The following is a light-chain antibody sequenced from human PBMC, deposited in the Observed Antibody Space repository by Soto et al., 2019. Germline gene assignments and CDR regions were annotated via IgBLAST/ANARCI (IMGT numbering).Light chain of an antibody. J-gene: IGLJ3*02. CDR1: SSDVGGYNY. CDR2: EVS. V-gene: IGLV2-14*01. Sequence: QSALTQPASVSGSPGQSITISCTGTSSDVGGYNYVSWYQQHPGKAPKLMIYEVSYRPSGVSDRFSGSKSGNTASLTISGLQAEDEADYFCSSYRSSSTKWVFGGGTKLTVL. CDR3: SSYRSSSTKWV.